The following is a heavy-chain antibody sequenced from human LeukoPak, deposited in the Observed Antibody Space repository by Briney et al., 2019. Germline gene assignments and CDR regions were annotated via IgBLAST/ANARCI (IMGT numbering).Heavy chain of an antibody. D-gene: IGHD3-22*01. Sequence: GSSVKVSCKASGGTFSSYAISWVRQAPGQGLEWMGRIIPILGIANYAQKFQGRVTITADKSTSTAYMELSSLRSEDTAAYYCARDDYYDSSGYYSRDYYYYGMDVWGQGTTVTVSS. CDR2: IIPILGIA. V-gene: IGHV1-69*04. J-gene: IGHJ6*02. CDR3: ARDDYYDSSGYYSRDYYYYGMDV. CDR1: GGTFSSYA.